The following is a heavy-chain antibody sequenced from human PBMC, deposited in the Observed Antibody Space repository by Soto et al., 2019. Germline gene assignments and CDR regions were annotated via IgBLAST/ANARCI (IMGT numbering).Heavy chain of an antibody. CDR1: GGSVSSDIHY. D-gene: IGHD2-21*01. V-gene: IGHV4-39*01. CDR2: MHYSGAT. Sequence: SETLSLTCSVSGGSVSSDIHYWGWTRQPPGKGLEWIGAMHYSGATYYKLSLESRVSISIDTSKNEFSLRLTSAAAADTAIYYCASVGAYCEGHCNRSSYGVDVWGQGTTVTVSS. CDR3: ASVGAYCEGHCNRSSYGVDV. J-gene: IGHJ6*02.